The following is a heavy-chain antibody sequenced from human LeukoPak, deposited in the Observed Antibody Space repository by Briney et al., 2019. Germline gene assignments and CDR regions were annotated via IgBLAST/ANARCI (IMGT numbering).Heavy chain of an antibody. Sequence: KSGGSLRLSCAASGFTFSSYAMSWVRQAPGKGLEWIGEINHSGSTNYNPSLKSRVTISVDTSKNQFSLKLSSVTAADTAVYYCARVKGYGGNPEYFQHWGQGTLVTVSS. CDR2: INHSGST. D-gene: IGHD4-23*01. CDR3: ARVKGYGGNPEYFQH. V-gene: IGHV4-34*01. J-gene: IGHJ1*01. CDR1: GFTFSSYA.